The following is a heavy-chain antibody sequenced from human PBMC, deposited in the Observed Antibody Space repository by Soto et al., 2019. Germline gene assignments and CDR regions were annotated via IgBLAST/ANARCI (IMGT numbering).Heavy chain of an antibody. Sequence: EVQLVESGGGLVQPGGSLRLSCAASGFTFSSYWMSWVRQAPGKGLEWVANIKQDGSEKYYVDSVKGRFTISRDNAKNSLYLQMNSLRAEDTAVYYCARDFSPDSSSWYCDYWGQGPLVTVSS. J-gene: IGHJ4*02. CDR1: GFTFSSYW. V-gene: IGHV3-7*05. D-gene: IGHD6-13*01. CDR2: IKQDGSEK. CDR3: ARDFSPDSSSWYCDY.